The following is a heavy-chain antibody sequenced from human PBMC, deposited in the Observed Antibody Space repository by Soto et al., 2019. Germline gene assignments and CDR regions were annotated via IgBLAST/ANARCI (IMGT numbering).Heavy chain of an antibody. CDR2: ISYDGSNK. Sequence: GGSLRLSCAASGFTFSSYGMHWVRQAPGKGLEWVAVISYDGSNKYYADSVKGRFTIFRDNSKNTLYLQMNSLRAEDTAVYYCAKDQGFWSGYYPMYNWFDPLGQGTLVTVSS. D-gene: IGHD3-3*01. CDR3: AKDQGFWSGYYPMYNWFDP. J-gene: IGHJ5*02. CDR1: GFTFSSYG. V-gene: IGHV3-30*18.